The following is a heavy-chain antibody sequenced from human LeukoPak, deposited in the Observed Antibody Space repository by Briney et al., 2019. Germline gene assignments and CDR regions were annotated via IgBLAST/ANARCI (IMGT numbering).Heavy chain of an antibody. CDR2: ISSTSSVI. CDR3: AREPYYGDYP. V-gene: IGHV3-21*05. Sequence: GGSLRLSCAASGFAFSTYSMNWVRQAPGKGLEWVSYISSTSSVIYYADSVKGRFTISRDNAKNSLYLQMNSLRAEDTAVYYCAREPYYGDYPRGQGTLVTVSS. CDR1: GFAFSTYS. D-gene: IGHD4-17*01. J-gene: IGHJ4*02.